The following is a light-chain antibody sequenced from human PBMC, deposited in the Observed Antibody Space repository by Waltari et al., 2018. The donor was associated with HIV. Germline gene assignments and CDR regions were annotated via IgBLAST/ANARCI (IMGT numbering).Light chain of an antibody. CDR3: AAWDDSPYV. CDR1: SSNIGSNY. Sequence: QSVLTQSPSASGTPGQRVTISCSGSSSNIGSNYVYWYQQLPGTAPKLLIYRNNQRPSGVPDRFSGSKSGTSASLAINGLWAEDEADYYCAAWDDSPYVFGTGTKVTVL. J-gene: IGLJ1*01. V-gene: IGLV1-47*03. CDR2: RNN.